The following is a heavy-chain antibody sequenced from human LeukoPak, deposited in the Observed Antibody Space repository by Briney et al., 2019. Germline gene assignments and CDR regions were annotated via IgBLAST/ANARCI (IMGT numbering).Heavy chain of an antibody. V-gene: IGHV4-31*03. CDR1: GGSISSGDYY. CDR2: TFYSGSA. D-gene: IGHD3-10*01. Sequence: PSETLSLTCTVSGGSISSGDYYWNWIRPHPEKSLEWIGYTFYSGSAYYNPSLKSRVTISVDTSKNQFSLKLSSVTAADTAVYYCARGSTLIRGFDYWGQGTLVTVSS. J-gene: IGHJ4*02. CDR3: ARGSTLIRGFDY.